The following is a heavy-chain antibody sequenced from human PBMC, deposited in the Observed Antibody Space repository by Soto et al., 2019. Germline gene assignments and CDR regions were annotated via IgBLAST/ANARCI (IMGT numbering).Heavy chain of an antibody. CDR2: INPSGGST. D-gene: IGHD4-17*01. CDR3: VRGGAMTTVTTDKADFDY. V-gene: IGHV1-46*03. Sequence: GASVKVSCKASGYTFTSYYMHWVRQAPGQGLEWMGIINPSGGSTSYAQKFQGRVTMTRDTSTSTVYMELSSLRSEDTAVYYFVRGGAMTTVTTDKADFDYWGQGTLVTVSS. J-gene: IGHJ4*02. CDR1: GYTFTSYY.